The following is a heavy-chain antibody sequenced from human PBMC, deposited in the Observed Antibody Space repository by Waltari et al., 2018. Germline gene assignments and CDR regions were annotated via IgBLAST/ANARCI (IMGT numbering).Heavy chain of an antibody. J-gene: IGHJ5*02. Sequence: QVQLQQWGAGLLKPSETLSLTCAVYGGSFSGYYWRWIRQPPGTGLEWIGEINHSGSTNYNPSLKSRVTISVDTSKNQFSLKLSSVTAADTAVYYCARDLAGRYQLPHTKGCWFDPWGQGTLVTVSS. CDR3: ARDLAGRYQLPHTKGCWFDP. V-gene: IGHV4-34*01. CDR1: GGSFSGYY. D-gene: IGHD2-2*01. CDR2: INHSGST.